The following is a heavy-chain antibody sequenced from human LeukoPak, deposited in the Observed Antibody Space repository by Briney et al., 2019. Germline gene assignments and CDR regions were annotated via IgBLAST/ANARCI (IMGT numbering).Heavy chain of an antibody. V-gene: IGHV3-9*01. D-gene: IGHD6-19*01. Sequence: SLRLSCAASGFTFDDYAMHWVRQAPGKGLEWVSGISWNSGSIRYADSVKGRFTISRDNAKNSLYLQMNSLRAEDTALYYCAKEPAPYSGGPVGYWGQGTLVTVS. CDR1: GFTFDDYA. J-gene: IGHJ4*02. CDR2: ISWNSGSI. CDR3: AKEPAPYSGGPVGY.